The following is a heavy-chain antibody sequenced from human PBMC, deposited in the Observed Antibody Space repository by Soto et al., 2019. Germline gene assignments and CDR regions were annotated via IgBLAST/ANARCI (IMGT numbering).Heavy chain of an antibody. CDR1: GFTFSSYW. V-gene: IGHV3-74*01. Sequence: EMQLVESGGGLVQPGGSLRLSCAASGFTFSSYWMHWVRQAPGEGLVWVSRIKSDGSSTRYADFVKGRFTISRDNAENTLYVQMNGLTVEYTAVYFCVREVYSSGWYRFDYWGQGTLVTVSA. D-gene: IGHD6-19*01. CDR3: VREVYSSGWYRFDY. CDR2: IKSDGSST. J-gene: IGHJ4*02.